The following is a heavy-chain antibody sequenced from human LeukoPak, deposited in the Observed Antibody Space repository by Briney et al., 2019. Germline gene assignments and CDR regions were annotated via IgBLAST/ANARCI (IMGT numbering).Heavy chain of an antibody. V-gene: IGHV4-59*08. D-gene: IGHD2-15*01. CDR1: GGSISTFH. Sequence: SETLSLTCTVSGGSISTFHWSRMRQPPGRGLEGMGFNHNTWSTNYNPSLNSRVTISVDASKNQFFLKLSSVPAADTAVYYCARHVHCSGGSCYRYGMDGWGQGTTVTVSS. CDR3: ARHVHCSGGSCYRYGMDG. CDR2: NHNTWST. J-gene: IGHJ6*02.